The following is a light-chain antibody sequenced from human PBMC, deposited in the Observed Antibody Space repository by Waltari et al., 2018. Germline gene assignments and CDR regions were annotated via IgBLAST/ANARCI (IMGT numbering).Light chain of an antibody. Sequence: VDMTQSPSSLSASIGDRITITCRASQSIIHYLNWYQQKQGTAPRLLITGASSLRGGVPSRFSGSGSGTDFSLTISSLQPEDFATYYCQQTFSSPYTFGQGTKLDI. J-gene: IGKJ2*01. CDR1: QSIIHY. V-gene: IGKV1-39*01. CDR2: GAS. CDR3: QQTFSSPYT.